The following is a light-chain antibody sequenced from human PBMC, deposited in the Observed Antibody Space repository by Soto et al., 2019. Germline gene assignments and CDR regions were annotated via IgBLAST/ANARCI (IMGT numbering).Light chain of an antibody. V-gene: IGKV1-5*03. CDR3: QQYNIYPWT. CDR1: QSISSW. CDR2: KAS. Sequence: DIQMTQSASTLSASFGDRVTISWRASQSISSWLAWYQQKPGKAPKLLIYKASSLESGVPSRFSGSGSGTEFTLTISSLQPDDFATYYCQQYNIYPWTFGQGTKV. J-gene: IGKJ1*01.